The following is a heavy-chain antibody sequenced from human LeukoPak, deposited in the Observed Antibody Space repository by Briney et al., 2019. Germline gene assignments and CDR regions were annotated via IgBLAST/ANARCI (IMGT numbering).Heavy chain of an antibody. CDR2: ITGSGGST. V-gene: IGHV3-23*01. Sequence: TGGSLRLSCAPSGFTFDNFAMTWVRQAPGKGLEWVSEITGSGGSTHYADSVKGRFTISRDNSKNTLYLQMNSLRAEDTAIYYCARELFDFDYWGQGTLVTVSS. D-gene: IGHD3-10*01. CDR3: ARELFDFDY. J-gene: IGHJ4*02. CDR1: GFTFDNFA.